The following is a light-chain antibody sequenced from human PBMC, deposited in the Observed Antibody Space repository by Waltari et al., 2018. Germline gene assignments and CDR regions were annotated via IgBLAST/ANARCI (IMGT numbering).Light chain of an antibody. Sequence: QSALTQPASVSGSPGQSITISCTGTSSDVGAYNNVSWYQQNPGKAPTLTIFDVSNRPSGGSNLVSGSKSGHTASLTISGLQAEDEADYYCSSYISSSTLELFGGGTSLTVL. V-gene: IGLV2-14*03. CDR2: DVS. CDR3: SSYISSSTLEL. J-gene: IGLJ2*01. CDR1: SSDVGAYNN.